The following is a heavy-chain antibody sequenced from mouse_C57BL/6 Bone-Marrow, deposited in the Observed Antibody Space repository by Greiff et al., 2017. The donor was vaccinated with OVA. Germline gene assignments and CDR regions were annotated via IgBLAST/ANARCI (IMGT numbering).Heavy chain of an antibody. CDR1: GYTFTSYG. J-gene: IGHJ1*03. D-gene: IGHD1-1*01. CDR2: IYPRSGNT. Sequence: VQLQQSGAELARPGASVKLSCKASGYTFTSYGISWVKQRTGQGLEWIGEIYPRSGNTYYNEKFKGKATLTADKSSSTAYMELRSLTSEDSAVYFCAKPSWDYGSSYPWYFDVWGTGTTVTVSS. CDR3: AKPSWDYGSSYPWYFDV. V-gene: IGHV1-81*01.